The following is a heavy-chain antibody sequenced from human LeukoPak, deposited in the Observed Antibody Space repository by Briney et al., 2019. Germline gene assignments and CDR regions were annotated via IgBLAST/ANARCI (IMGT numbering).Heavy chain of an antibody. V-gene: IGHV4-39*07. CDR1: GGSISSSSYY. Sequence: PSETLSLTCTVSGGSISSSSYYWGWIRQPPGKGLEWIGSIYYSGSTYYNPSLKSRVTISVDTSKNQFSLKLSSVTAADTAVYYCARRDGYNYVGDAFDIWGQGTMVTVSS. D-gene: IGHD5-24*01. CDR3: ARRDGYNYVGDAFDI. J-gene: IGHJ3*02. CDR2: IYYSGST.